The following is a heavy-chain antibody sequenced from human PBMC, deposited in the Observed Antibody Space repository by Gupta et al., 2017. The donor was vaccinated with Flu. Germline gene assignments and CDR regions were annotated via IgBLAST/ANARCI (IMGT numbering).Heavy chain of an antibody. J-gene: IGHJ3*02. CDR3: ARVNYGHYDFDT. Sequence: EVQLVESGGGLVQPGGSLRLSCAASGFTFSSYWMHWVRQAPGKGLVWVSRINSDGSTTSYADSVKGRFTISRDNAKNTLYLQMNSLRAEDTAVYYCARVNYGHYDFDTWGQGTMVTVSS. V-gene: IGHV3-74*01. D-gene: IGHD4-17*01. CDR2: INSDGSTT. CDR1: GFTFSSYW.